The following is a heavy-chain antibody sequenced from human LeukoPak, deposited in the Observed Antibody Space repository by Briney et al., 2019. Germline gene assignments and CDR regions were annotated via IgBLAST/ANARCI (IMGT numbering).Heavy chain of an antibody. D-gene: IGHD3-10*01. Sequence: ASVKVSCKASGYTFINYGISWVRQAPGQGLEWMGWISANNGNTNYAQKLQGRVTMTTDTSTSTAYMELRSLRSDDRAVYYCAREGGYSSRESAFDIWGQGTMVTVSS. CDR2: ISANNGNT. V-gene: IGHV1-18*01. J-gene: IGHJ3*02. CDR3: AREGGYSSRESAFDI. CDR1: GYTFINYG.